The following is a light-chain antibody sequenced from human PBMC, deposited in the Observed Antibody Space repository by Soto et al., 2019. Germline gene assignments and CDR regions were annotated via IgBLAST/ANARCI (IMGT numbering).Light chain of an antibody. Sequence: EIVLTQSPGTLSLSPGERATLSCRASQSVNSRFLAWYQQKPGQAPRLLIYGASSRATGIPDRFSGSGSGTDFTLTISRVEPEDFAVYYCQQYGSSPLTFGPGTKVDIK. CDR2: GAS. CDR3: QQYGSSPLT. CDR1: QSVNSRF. V-gene: IGKV3-20*01. J-gene: IGKJ3*01.